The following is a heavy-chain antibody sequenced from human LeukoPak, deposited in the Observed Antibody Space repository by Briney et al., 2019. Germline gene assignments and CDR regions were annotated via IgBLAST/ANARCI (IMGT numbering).Heavy chain of an antibody. D-gene: IGHD6-13*01. CDR3: AREGYSSSWYRNYYHYYGMDV. Sequence: GASVKVSCKASGYTFTSYAMNWVRQAPGQGFKGWDWLNTNTGNPTYAQGFTGRFVFSLDTSVSTAYLQISSLKAEDTAVYYCAREGYSSSWYRNYYHYYGMDVWGQGTTVTVSS. J-gene: IGHJ6*02. CDR2: LNTNTGNP. V-gene: IGHV7-4-1*02. CDR1: GYTFTSYA.